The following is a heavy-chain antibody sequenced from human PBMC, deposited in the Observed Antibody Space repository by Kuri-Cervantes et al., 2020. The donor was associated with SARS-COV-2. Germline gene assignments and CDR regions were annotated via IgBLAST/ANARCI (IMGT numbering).Heavy chain of an antibody. CDR1: GDTFSSYA. Sequence: SVKVSCKASGDTFSSYAISWVRQAPGQGLEWMGGIIPIFGTANYAQKFQGRVTITADESTRTAYMELSSLRSEDTAVYYCARDRRGATRPDAFDIWGQGTMVTVSS. CDR3: ARDRRGATRPDAFDI. D-gene: IGHD3-10*01. CDR2: IIPIFGTA. V-gene: IGHV1-69*13. J-gene: IGHJ3*02.